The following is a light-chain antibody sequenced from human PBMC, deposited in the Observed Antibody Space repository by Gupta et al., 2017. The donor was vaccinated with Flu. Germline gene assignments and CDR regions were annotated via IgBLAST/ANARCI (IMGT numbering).Light chain of an antibody. CDR1: SSDVGGYKY. J-gene: IGLJ3*02. CDR2: EVS. Sequence: IIIFTTGASSDVGGYKYVFWYQQHPGKAPNLMIFEVSSRSSGVANCFSGSKYGNTAAITTPGLQAEDEADYYYSSETNTNNIVVFGGGTKRTVL. CDR3: SSETNTNNIVV. V-gene: IGLV2-14*01.